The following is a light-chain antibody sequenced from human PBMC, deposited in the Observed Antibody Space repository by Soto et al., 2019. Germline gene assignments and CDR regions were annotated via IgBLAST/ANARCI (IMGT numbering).Light chain of an antibody. CDR3: SSYTSISTVV. CDR2: DVI. J-gene: IGLJ2*01. V-gene: IGLV2-14*01. CDR1: SGDVGGYKY. Sequence: QSALTQSASVSGSPGQSITISCTGTSGDVGGYKYVSWYQQHPGKAPKLMIYDVINRPSGVSNRFSGSKSGNTASLTISGLQAEDEADYYCSSYTSISTVVFGGGTKVTVL.